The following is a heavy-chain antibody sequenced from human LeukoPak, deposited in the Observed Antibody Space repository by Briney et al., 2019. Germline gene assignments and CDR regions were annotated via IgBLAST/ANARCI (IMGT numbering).Heavy chain of an antibody. J-gene: IGHJ4*02. Sequence: SETLSLTCTVSGGSISSYYWSWIRQPPGKGLEWIGYIYYSGSTNYNPSLKSRVTISVDTSKNQFSLKLSSVTAADTAVYYCVRSNYFDYWGQGTLVTVSS. V-gene: IGHV4-59*01. CDR1: GGSISSYY. CDR3: VRSNYFDY. CDR2: IYYSGST.